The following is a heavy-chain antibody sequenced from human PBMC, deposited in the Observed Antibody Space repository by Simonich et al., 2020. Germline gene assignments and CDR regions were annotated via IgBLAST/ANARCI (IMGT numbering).Heavy chain of an antibody. CDR3: ARDGERYCGGDCYSYFDY. D-gene: IGHD2-21*02. V-gene: IGHV3-30*07. Sequence: QVQLVESGGGVVQPGRSLRLSCAASGFTFSSYAMHWVRQAPGKGLGWVADHAYDGSNKYYADSVKGRFTISRDNSKNTLYLQMNGLRAEDTDVYYCARDGERYCGGDCYSYFDYWGQGTLVTVSS. CDR1: GFTFSSYA. J-gene: IGHJ4*02. CDR2: HAYDGSNK.